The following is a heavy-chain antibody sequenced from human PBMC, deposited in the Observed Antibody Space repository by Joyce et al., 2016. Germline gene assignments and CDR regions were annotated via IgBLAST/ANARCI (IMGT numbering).Heavy chain of an antibody. CDR1: GFTFSNAW. CDR3: TTDEYFREWAVS. D-gene: IGHD2/OR15-2a*01. Sequence: EVQLVESGGGLVKPGGSLTLSCAVSGFTFSNAWMSWVRQAPGKGLEWVGRIRSKTDGGTADYAAPVKGRFTISRDDSIDTLYLQMNSLKTEDTAVYYCTTDEYFREWAVSWGQGTLVTVSS. V-gene: IGHV3-15*01. CDR2: IRSKTDGGTA. J-gene: IGHJ5*02.